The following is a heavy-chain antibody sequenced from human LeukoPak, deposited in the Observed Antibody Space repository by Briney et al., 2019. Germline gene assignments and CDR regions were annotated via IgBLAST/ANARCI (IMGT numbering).Heavy chain of an antibody. CDR3: AKDMGIAVAGRWGNYYYGMDV. CDR2: ISWNSGSI. J-gene: IGHJ6*02. CDR1: GFTFDDYA. D-gene: IGHD6-19*01. Sequence: PGGSLRLSCAASGFTFDDYAMHWVRQAPGKGLEWVSGISWNSGSIGYADSVKGRFTISRDNAKNSLYLQMNSLRAEDTALYYCAKDMGIAVAGRWGNYYYGMDVWGQGTTVTVSS. V-gene: IGHV3-9*01.